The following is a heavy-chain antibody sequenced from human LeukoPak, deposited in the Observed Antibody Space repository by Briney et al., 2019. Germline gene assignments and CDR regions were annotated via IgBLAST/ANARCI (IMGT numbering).Heavy chain of an antibody. CDR2: IYYSGTT. CDR1: GGSISPYY. CDR3: ARGRIAKIVVVHSFTYGMDV. Sequence: SETLSLTCTVSGGSISPYYWSWIRQPPGKGLEWIGYIYYSGTTHYNPSLESRVTMSVDTSKNQLSLELRSVTAADTAVYYCARGRIAKIVVVHSFTYGMDVWGQGTTVTVSS. J-gene: IGHJ6*02. D-gene: IGHD3-22*01. V-gene: IGHV4-59*12.